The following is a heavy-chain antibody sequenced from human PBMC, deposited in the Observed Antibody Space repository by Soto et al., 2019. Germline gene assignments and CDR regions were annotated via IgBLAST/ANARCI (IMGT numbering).Heavy chain of an antibody. V-gene: IGHV1-69*01. J-gene: IGHJ4*02. Sequence: IYAISWVRQAPGQGLEWMGGIIPIFGTANYAQKFQGRVTITADESTSTAYMELSSLRSEDTAVYYCARDYYDSSGLYYFDYWGQGTLVTVSS. CDR2: IIPIFGTA. CDR3: ARDYYDSSGLYYFDY. CDR1: IYA. D-gene: IGHD3-22*01.